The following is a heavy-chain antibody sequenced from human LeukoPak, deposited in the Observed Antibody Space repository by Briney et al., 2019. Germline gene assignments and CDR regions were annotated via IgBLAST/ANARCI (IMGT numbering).Heavy chain of an antibody. J-gene: IGHJ3*02. Sequence: GGSLRLSCAASGFTFSSYSMNWVRQAPGKGLEWVSYISSSSSTIYYADSVKGRFTISRDNAKNSLYLQMNSLRAEDTAVYYCARRRYCSGGSCYRGAFDIWGQGTMVTVSS. D-gene: IGHD2-15*01. CDR1: GFTFSSYS. V-gene: IGHV3-48*01. CDR3: ARRRYCSGGSCYRGAFDI. CDR2: ISSSSSTI.